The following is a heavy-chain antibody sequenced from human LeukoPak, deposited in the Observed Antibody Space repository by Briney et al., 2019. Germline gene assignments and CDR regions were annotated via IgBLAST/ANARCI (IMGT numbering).Heavy chain of an antibody. Sequence: PGGSLRLSCAASGFTFSSYGMHWVRQAPGKGLEWVAVISYDGSNKYYADSVKGRFTISRDNSKNTLYLQMNSLRAEDTAVYYCAREGYSYDCVWGSYKQEKPGFDYWGQGTLVTVSS. CDR2: ISYDGSNK. V-gene: IGHV3-30*03. CDR1: GFTFSSYG. J-gene: IGHJ4*02. CDR3: AREGYSYDCVWGSYKQEKPGFDY. D-gene: IGHD3-16*01.